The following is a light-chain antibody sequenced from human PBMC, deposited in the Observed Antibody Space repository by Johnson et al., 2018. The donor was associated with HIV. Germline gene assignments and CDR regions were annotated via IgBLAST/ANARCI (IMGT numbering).Light chain of an antibody. CDR2: DNN. J-gene: IGLJ1*01. CDR3: GTWDSSLSAGRV. V-gene: IGLV1-51*01. CDR1: SSNIGNNY. Sequence: QSVLTQPPSVSAAPGQKVTISCSGSSSNIGNNYVSWYQQLPGTAPKLLIYDNNKRPSGIPDRLSGSKSGTSAPLAITGLQTGDEADYYCGTWDSSLSAGRVFGTGTKVTVL.